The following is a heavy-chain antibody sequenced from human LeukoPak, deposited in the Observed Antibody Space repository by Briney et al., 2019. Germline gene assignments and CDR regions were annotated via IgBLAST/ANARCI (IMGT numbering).Heavy chain of an antibody. CDR2: ISGSGGST. CDR3: AKMTRAYCSSTSCYAYYFDY. CDR1: GFTFSSYA. Sequence: PGGSLRLSCAASGFTFSSYAMSWVRQAPGKGLEWVSAISGSGGSTYYADSVKGRFTISRDNSKNTLYLQMNSLRAGDTAVYYCAKMTRAYCSSTSCYAYYFDYWGQGTLVTVSS. J-gene: IGHJ4*02. D-gene: IGHD2-2*01. V-gene: IGHV3-23*01.